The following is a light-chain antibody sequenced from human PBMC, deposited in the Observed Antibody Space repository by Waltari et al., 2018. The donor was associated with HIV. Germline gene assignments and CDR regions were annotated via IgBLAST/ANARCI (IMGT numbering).Light chain of an antibody. Sequence: QSVLTQPPSASGTPGQRVTISCSGSSSNIGSKYVYWFQQLPGTAPNLLMYRNDQRPSGVPDRFSGSKSGTSASLAISGLRAEEEADYYCAAWDDSLNDSYVFGPGTKVTVL. J-gene: IGLJ1*01. CDR3: AAWDDSLNDSYV. CDR2: RND. V-gene: IGLV1-47*01. CDR1: SSNIGSKY.